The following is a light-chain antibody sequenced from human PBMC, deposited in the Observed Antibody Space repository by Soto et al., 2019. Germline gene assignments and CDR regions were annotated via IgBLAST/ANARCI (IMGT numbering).Light chain of an antibody. CDR2: EVT. Sequence: QSALAQPPSASGSPGQSGTISCTGTSSDVGDNYVSLYQQHLGKAPKLIIYEVTLRPSGVPDRFSGSKSGNTASLTVSGLQADDEAAYYCSAYAGRNTFVFGTGTKLTVL. J-gene: IGLJ1*01. CDR1: SSDVGDNY. CDR3: SAYAGRNTFV. V-gene: IGLV2-8*01.